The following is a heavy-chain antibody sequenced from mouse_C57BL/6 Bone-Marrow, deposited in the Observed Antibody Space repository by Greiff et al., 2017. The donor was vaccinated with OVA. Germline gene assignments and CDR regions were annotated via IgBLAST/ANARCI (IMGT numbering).Heavy chain of an antibody. Sequence: QVQLKQSGAELARPGASVKLSCKASGYTFTSYGISWVKQRTGQGLEWIGEIYPRSGNTYYNEKFKGKATLTADKSSSTAYVELRSLTSEDSAVYFCERGALCAFDYWGQGTTLTVSS. V-gene: IGHV1-81*01. CDR2: IYPRSGNT. CDR1: GYTFTSYG. CDR3: ERGALCAFDY. D-gene: IGHD2-3*01. J-gene: IGHJ2*01.